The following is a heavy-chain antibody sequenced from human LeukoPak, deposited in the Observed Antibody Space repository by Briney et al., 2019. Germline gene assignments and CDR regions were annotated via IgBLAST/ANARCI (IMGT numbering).Heavy chain of an antibody. CDR1: GFTFSSYW. J-gene: IGHJ4*02. CDR2: VNTDRSTP. V-gene: IGHV3-74*01. Sequence: GGSLRLSCAASGFTFSSYWMHWVRQAPGEGLVWVSRVNTDRSTPTYADSVKGRFTISRDNAKNTLYLQMNSLRAEDTAVYYCARDRGSYSDYWGQGTLVTVSS. D-gene: IGHD3-16*01. CDR3: ARDRGSYSDY.